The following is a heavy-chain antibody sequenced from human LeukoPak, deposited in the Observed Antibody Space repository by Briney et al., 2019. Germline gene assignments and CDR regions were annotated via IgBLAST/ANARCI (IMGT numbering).Heavy chain of an antibody. CDR2: IHPSSGAT. CDR1: GYTFIAYH. J-gene: IGHJ4*02. Sequence: ASVTVSCKASGYTFIAYHMHWVRQAPGQGLEWMGRIHPSSGATNYAQRFQGRVTLTRDTSINTAYMELSRLTSDDTAVYYCARDLPFEDWGQGTLVTVPS. CDR3: ARDLPFED. V-gene: IGHV1-2*06. D-gene: IGHD2/OR15-2a*01.